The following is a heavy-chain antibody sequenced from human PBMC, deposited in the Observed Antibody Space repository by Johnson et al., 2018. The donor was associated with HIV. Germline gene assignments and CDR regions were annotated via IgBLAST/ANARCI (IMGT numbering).Heavy chain of an antibody. CDR3: AKTLGYDSSGYHDGFDI. CDR2: ISSSGSTI. CDR1: GFTFSDYY. D-gene: IGHD3-22*01. J-gene: IGHJ3*02. Sequence: QVPLVEFGGGVVRPGGSLRLSCAASGFTFSDYYMSWIRQAPGKGLEWVSYISSSGSTIYYADSVKGRFTVSRDNSKKTMYLQMNSLRPEDTAVYYCAKTLGYDSSGYHDGFDIWGQGTLVTVSS. V-gene: IGHV3-11*04.